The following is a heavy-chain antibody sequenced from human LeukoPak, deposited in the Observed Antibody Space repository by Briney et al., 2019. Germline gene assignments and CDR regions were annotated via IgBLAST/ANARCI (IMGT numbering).Heavy chain of an antibody. V-gene: IGHV1-18*01. Sequence: ASVKVSCKASGYTFTSYGVNWVRQAPGQGLEWMGWISAYNGHTNYAQRLQGRVTMTTDTSMSTAYRELRSLRSDDTAVYYCATDLAMTSNAFDIWGQGTMVTVSS. CDR3: ATDLAMTSNAFDI. CDR2: ISAYNGHT. CDR1: GYTFTSYG. D-gene: IGHD4-11*01. J-gene: IGHJ3*02.